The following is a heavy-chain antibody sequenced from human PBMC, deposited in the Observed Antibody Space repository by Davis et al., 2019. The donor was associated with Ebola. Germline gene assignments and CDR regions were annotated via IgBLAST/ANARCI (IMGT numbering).Heavy chain of an antibody. J-gene: IGHJ4*02. V-gene: IGHV3-7*01. CDR2: IKQDGSEK. CDR1: GFTFSSYW. CDR3: ARGSDRWELFSH. D-gene: IGHD3-10*01. Sequence: GSLKISCAASGFTFSSYWMSWVRQAPGKGLEWVANIKQDGSEKYYVDSVKGRFTISRDNAKNSLYLQMNSLRAEDTAVYFCARGSDRWELFSHWGQGTPVIVSS.